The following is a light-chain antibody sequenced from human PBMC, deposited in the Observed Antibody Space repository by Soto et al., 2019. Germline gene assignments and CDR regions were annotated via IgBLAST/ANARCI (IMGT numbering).Light chain of an antibody. CDR3: QSYDSSLSGLNYV. CDR1: SSNIGAGYD. V-gene: IGLV1-40*01. J-gene: IGLJ1*01. CDR2: GNS. Sequence: QSVLTQPRSVSGAPGQRVTISCTGSSSNIGAGYDVHWYQQLPGTAPKLLIYGNSNRPSGVPDRFSGSKSGTSASLAITGLQAEDEADYYCQSYDSSLSGLNYVFGTGTKLTVL.